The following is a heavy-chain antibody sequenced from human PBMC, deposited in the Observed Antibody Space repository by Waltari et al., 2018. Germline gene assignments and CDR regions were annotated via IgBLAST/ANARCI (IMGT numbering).Heavy chain of an antibody. D-gene: IGHD1-20*01. CDR2: ITVGDDT. J-gene: IGHJ4*02. Sequence: EVQLLESGGDLVQPGGSLRLSCAASGITFSTYAINWVRLAPGTGLEWVSAITVGDDTYYADSGKGRFTISRDTSKDTVHLQMNGLRAEDTAVYYCATPFYNWDDPLHSWGQGTLVTVSS. CDR3: ATPFYNWDDPLHS. V-gene: IGHV3-23*01. CDR1: GITFSTYA.